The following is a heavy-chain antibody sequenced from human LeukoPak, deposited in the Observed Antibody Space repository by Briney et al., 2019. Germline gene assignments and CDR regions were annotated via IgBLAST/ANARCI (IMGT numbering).Heavy chain of an antibody. J-gene: IGHJ4*02. CDR1: GGSISTYY. V-gene: IGHV4-59*08. CDR3: ARHGGSWTFGY. D-gene: IGHD6-13*01. CDR2: IGYSVSP. Sequence: PSETLSLTCTVSGGSISTYYWSWIRQPPGKGLEWIAYIGYSVSPNYNPSFKSRVTISIDTSKNQFSLKLSSVTAADTAVYYCARHGGSWTFGYWGQGTLVTVSS.